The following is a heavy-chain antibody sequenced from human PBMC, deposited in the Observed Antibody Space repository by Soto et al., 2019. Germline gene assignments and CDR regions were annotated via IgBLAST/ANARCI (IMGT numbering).Heavy chain of an antibody. CDR1: GFPFRSYG. Sequence: GGSLRLSCEGSGFPFRSYGIQWVRQAPGKGLEWLGLIWNDGSHAYYADSVRGRFTISRDNSKNTVFLQVSNLRAEDTAVYFCARDQNDSGGYSDSLGQGTLVTVSS. V-gene: IGHV3-33*01. J-gene: IGHJ4*02. CDR2: IWNDGSHA. CDR3: ARDQNDSGGYSDS. D-gene: IGHD2-15*01.